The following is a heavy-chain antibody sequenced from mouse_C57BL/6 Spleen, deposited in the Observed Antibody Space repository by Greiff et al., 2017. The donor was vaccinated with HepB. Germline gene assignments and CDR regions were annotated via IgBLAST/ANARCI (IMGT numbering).Heavy chain of an antibody. V-gene: IGHV1-26*01. D-gene: IGHD2-1*01. CDR1: GYTFTDYY. CDR2: INPNNGGT. Sequence: VQLQQSGPELVKPGASVKISCKASGYTFTDYYMNWVKQSHGKSLEWIGDINPNNGGTSYNQKFKGKATLTVDKSSSTAYMELRSLTSEDSAVYYCVSTLDYWYFDVWGTGTTVTVSS. CDR3: VSTLDYWYFDV. J-gene: IGHJ1*03.